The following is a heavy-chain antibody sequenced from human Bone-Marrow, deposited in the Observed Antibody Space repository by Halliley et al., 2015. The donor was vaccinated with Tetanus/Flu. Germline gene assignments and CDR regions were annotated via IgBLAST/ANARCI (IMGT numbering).Heavy chain of an antibody. CDR2: IYYSGST. V-gene: IGHV4-59*01. Sequence: LRLSCTVSGASIGSSYWGWIRQSPGEGLEWIGYIYYSGSTNYNPFLRSRVTILVDTSQSQISLRLTSVTAADTAVYYCARVGLGISALDYWGQGILVTVSS. D-gene: IGHD7-27*01. CDR1: GASIGSSY. J-gene: IGHJ4*02. CDR3: ARVGLGISALDY.